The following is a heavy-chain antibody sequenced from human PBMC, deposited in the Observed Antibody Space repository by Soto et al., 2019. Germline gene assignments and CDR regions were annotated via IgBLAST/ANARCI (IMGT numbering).Heavy chain of an antibody. CDR2: MNPNSGNT. CDR3: ARERGYDFWSGRNFDY. J-gene: IGHJ4*02. D-gene: IGHD3-3*01. Sequence: ASVKVSCKASGYTFTSYDIKWVRQATGQGLEWMGWMNPNSGNTGYAQKFQGRVTMTRNTSISTAYMELSSLRSEDTAVYYCARERGYDFWSGRNFDYWGQGTLVTVSS. CDR1: GYTFTSYD. V-gene: IGHV1-8*01.